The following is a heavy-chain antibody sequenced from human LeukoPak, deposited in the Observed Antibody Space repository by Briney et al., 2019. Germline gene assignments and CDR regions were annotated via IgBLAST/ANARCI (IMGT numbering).Heavy chain of an antibody. V-gene: IGHV3-30*04. CDR1: GFTFSSYA. Sequence: QSGGSLRLSCAASGFTFSSYAMHWVRQAPGKGLEWVAVISYDGSNKYYADSVKGRFTISRDNSKNTLYLQLNSLRAEDTAVYYCARDSTYYYDSGSSGPHYFGYWGQGTLVTVSS. J-gene: IGHJ4*02. CDR2: ISYDGSNK. D-gene: IGHD3-10*01. CDR3: ARDSTYYYDSGSSGPHYFGY.